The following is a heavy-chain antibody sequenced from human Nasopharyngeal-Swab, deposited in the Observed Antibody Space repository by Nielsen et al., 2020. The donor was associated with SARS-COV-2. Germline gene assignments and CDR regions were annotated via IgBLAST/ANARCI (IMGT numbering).Heavy chain of an antibody. CDR1: GGSFSGYY. J-gene: IGHJ6*02. CDR2: INHSGST. Sequence: SETLSLTCAVYGGSFSGYYWSWIRQPPGKGLEWIGEINHSGSTNYNPSLKSRVTISVDTSKNQFSLKLSPVTAADTAVYYCARTDIVVVPAATTPRKDGMDVWGQGTTVTVSS. D-gene: IGHD2-2*01. CDR3: ARTDIVVVPAATTPRKDGMDV. V-gene: IGHV4-34*01.